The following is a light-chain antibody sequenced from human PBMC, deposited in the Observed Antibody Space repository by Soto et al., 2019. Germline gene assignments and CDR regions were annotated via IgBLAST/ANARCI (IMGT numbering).Light chain of an antibody. Sequence: DIQMTQSPSSLSASVGDRVTITCQASQDISNYLNWYQQKPGKAPKLLIYDSSNLETGVPSRFSGSGSGTDFTCTISSLQPEDTATYYCQQYDNLPYTFGQGTKLEIK. V-gene: IGKV1-33*01. CDR1: QDISNY. J-gene: IGKJ2*01. CDR2: DSS. CDR3: QQYDNLPYT.